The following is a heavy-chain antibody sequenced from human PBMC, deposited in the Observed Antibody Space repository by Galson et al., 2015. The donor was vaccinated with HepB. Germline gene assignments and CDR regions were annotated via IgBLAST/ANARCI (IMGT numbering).Heavy chain of an antibody. CDR3: ARDKGPLPFDY. CDR2: ISSGGSTI. Sequence: SLRLSCAASGFTFSDYYMSWIRQAPGKGLEWVSYISSGGSTIYYADSVKGRFTISRDNAKNSLYLQMNSLRAEGTAVYYCARDKGPLPFDYWGQGTLVTVSS. J-gene: IGHJ4*02. CDR1: GFTFSDYY. V-gene: IGHV3-11*01.